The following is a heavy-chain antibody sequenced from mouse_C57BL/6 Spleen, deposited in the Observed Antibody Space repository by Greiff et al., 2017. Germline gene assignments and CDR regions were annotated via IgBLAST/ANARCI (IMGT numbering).Heavy chain of an antibody. CDR1: GYSITSGYY. J-gene: IGHJ3*01. D-gene: IGHD3-3*01. CDR2: ISYDGSN. CDR3: ATLLWAFAY. V-gene: IGHV3-6*01. Sequence: SGPGLVKPSQSLSLTCSVTGYSITSGYYWNWIRQFPGNKLEWMGYISYDGSNNYNPSLKNRISITRDTSKNQFFLKLNSVTTEDTATYYCATLLWAFAYWGQGTLVTVSA.